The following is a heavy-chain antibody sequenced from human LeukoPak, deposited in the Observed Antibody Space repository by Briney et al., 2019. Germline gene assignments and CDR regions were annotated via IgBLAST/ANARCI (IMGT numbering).Heavy chain of an antibody. Sequence: SETLSLTCAVYGGSFSGYDSSGIRQPPGKGLERIGEINHSGSTNYNPSLKSRVTISVDTSKNQFSLKLSSVTAADTAVYYCAMTISGSSFFDYWGQGTLVTVSS. CDR1: GGSFSGYD. CDR2: INHSGST. V-gene: IGHV4-34*01. D-gene: IGHD1-26*01. CDR3: AMTISGSSFFDY. J-gene: IGHJ4*02.